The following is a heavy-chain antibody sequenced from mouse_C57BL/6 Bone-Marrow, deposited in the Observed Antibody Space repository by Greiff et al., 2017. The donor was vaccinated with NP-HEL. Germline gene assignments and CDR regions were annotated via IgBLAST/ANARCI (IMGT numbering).Heavy chain of an antibody. D-gene: IGHD2-4*01. CDR1: GYTFPSYW. Sequence: VQLQQPGAELVKPGASVKLSCKASGYTFPSYWMHWVKQRPGRGLEWIGRIDPNRGGTKYNEKFQSKATLTVDTPSSTAYMQLSSLTSEDSAVYYCANDYDEGGYAMDYWGQGTSVTVSS. CDR3: ANDYDEGGYAMDY. V-gene: IGHV1-72*01. CDR2: IDPNRGGT. J-gene: IGHJ4*01.